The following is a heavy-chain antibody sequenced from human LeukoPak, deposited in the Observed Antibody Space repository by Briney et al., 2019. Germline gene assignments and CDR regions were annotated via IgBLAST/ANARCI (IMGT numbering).Heavy chain of an antibody. J-gene: IGHJ3*01. CDR2: ISGSGGVT. Sequence: GGSLRLSCAASAFTFSSSAMSRVPPAPGQGLECVSAISGSGGVTYYRDSVKGRFTVSRDNSKNTLYLQMNSLRAEDTALYYCAKNGSGTSRAFDVWGQGTMVTVSS. CDR3: AKNGSGTSRAFDV. CDR1: AFTFSSSA. V-gene: IGHV3-23*01. D-gene: IGHD3-10*01.